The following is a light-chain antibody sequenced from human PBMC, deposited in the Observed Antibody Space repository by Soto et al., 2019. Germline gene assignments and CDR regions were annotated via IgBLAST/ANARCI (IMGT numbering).Light chain of an antibody. CDR1: QDIHSF. CDR3: QQYDSLPLT. CDR2: DAS. J-gene: IGKJ4*01. V-gene: IGKV1-33*01. Sequence: DIQMTQSPSSLSASVGDRVTIACQATQDIHSFLAWYQQKPGKAPKFLIFDASNLERGVPSRFSGSGSGTDFTFTISSLQPEDIATYFCQQYDSLPLTFGGGTNVEV.